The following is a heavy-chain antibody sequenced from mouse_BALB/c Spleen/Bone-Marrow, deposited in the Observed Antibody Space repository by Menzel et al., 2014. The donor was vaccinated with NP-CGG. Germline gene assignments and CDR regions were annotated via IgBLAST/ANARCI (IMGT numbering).Heavy chain of an antibody. CDR3: VFLGYYGYFYV. J-gene: IGHJ1*01. Sequence: EVQGMESGGGLVQPGGSLKLSCAASGFDFSRYWMSWVRQAPGKGLEWIGEINPDSSTINYTPSLKDKFIISRDNAKNTLYLQMSKVRSEDTALYYCVFLGYYGYFYVWGAGTTVTVSS. CDR1: GFDFSRYW. D-gene: IGHD2-2*01. V-gene: IGHV4-1*02. CDR2: INPDSSTI.